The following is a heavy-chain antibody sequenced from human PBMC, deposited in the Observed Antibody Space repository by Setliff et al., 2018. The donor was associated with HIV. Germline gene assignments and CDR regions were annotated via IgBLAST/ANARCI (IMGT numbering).Heavy chain of an antibody. V-gene: IGHV4-30-4*08. D-gene: IGHD5-12*01. CDR2: IYYSGSP. CDR1: GGSISSGDYY. J-gene: IGHJ6*02. CDR3: GRDGDGYNYNYYYGMDV. Sequence: SETLSLTCTVSGGSISSGDYYWTWVRQPPGKGLEWIGYIYYSGSPYYNPSLKSRVTISVDTSKNQFSMKMSSVTAADTAVYYCGRDGDGYNYNYYYGMDVWGQGTTVTV.